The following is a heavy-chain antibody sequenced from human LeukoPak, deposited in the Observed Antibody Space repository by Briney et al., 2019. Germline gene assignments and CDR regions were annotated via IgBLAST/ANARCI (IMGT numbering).Heavy chain of an antibody. V-gene: IGHV1-8*01. D-gene: IGHD3-22*01. CDR2: MNPNSGNT. J-gene: IGHJ4*02. CDR3: ARGRGYDSSGQYYFDY. Sequence: GASVKVSCKASGYTFTSYDINWVRQATGQGLEWMGWMNPNSGNTGYAQEFQGRVTMTRNTSISTAYMELSSLRSEDTAVYYCARGRGYDSSGQYYFDYWGQGTLVTVSS. CDR1: GYTFTSYD.